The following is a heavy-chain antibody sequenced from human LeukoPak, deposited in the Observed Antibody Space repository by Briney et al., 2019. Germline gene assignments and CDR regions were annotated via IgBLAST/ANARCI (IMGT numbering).Heavy chain of an antibody. CDR1: GFPVSSNY. D-gene: IGHD2-15*01. V-gene: IGHV3-53*05. Sequence: GGPQSLSCAPSGFPVSSNYMSWVRQAPGKGLEWVSVIYSGGSTYYADSVKGRFTISRDNSKTTLYLQMNSLRAEDTAVYYCERDYAAAFWGQGTLVTVSS. CDR3: ERDYAAAF. J-gene: IGHJ4*02. CDR2: IYSGGST.